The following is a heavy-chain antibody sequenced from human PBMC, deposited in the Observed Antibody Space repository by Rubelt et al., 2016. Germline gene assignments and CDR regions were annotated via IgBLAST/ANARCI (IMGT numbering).Heavy chain of an antibody. Sequence: QLQLQESGPGLVKPSETLSLTCTVSGGSISSSSYYWGWIRQPPGKGLEWIGEINHSGSTNYNPSLKSRGTVAVETSKKQVTLKLSSVIAADTAVYYWAGGPSQLVAFDIWGQGTMVTVSS. CDR2: INHSGST. V-gene: IGHV4-39*07. CDR1: GGSISSSSYY. J-gene: IGHJ3*02. CDR3: AGGPSQLVAFDI. D-gene: IGHD6-13*01.